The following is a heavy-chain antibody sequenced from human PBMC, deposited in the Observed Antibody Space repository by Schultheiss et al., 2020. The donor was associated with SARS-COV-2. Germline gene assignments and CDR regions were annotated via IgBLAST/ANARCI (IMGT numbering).Heavy chain of an antibody. Sequence: GESLKISCAASGFTFSSYSMNWVRQAPGKGLEWVSYISSSSSTIYYADSVKGRFTISRDNSKNTLYLQMNSLRAEDTAVYYCTTGGQWLARGDDYWGQGTLVTVSS. J-gene: IGHJ4*02. CDR1: GFTFSSYS. CDR2: ISSSSSTI. CDR3: TTGGQWLARGDDY. D-gene: IGHD6-19*01. V-gene: IGHV3-48*01.